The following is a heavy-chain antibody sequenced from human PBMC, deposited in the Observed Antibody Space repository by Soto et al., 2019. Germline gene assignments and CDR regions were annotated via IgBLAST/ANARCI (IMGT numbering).Heavy chain of an antibody. CDR3: ATSYDSGFDP. Sequence: QLQLVQSGSEVKKPGASVRVSCEAYGYPFSKYGISWIRQAPGQGLEWMGWIKPDNGNTDYAQKFQGRVTMTTDTSSNTAYMELRSLRSDDTAVYYCATSYDSGFDPWGQGTLVSVSS. V-gene: IGHV1-18*04. CDR2: IKPDNGNT. D-gene: IGHD5-12*01. CDR1: GYPFSKYG. J-gene: IGHJ5*02.